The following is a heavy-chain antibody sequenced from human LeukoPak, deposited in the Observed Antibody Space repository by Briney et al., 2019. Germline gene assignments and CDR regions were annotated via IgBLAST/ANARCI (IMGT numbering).Heavy chain of an antibody. V-gene: IGHV3-33*01. CDR2: IWHDGSHK. D-gene: IGHD2-21*02. CDR3: ARDLGGCGDRFCSYYFDH. Sequence: PGGSLRLSCGASGFTFSSYGVNWLRQAPGKGLEWVAVIWHDGSHKYYADSAKGRFTISRDNSKNTVSLQMDSLRVEDTALYYCARDLGGCGDRFCSYYFDHWGQGIQVTVSS. J-gene: IGHJ4*02. CDR1: GFTFSSYG.